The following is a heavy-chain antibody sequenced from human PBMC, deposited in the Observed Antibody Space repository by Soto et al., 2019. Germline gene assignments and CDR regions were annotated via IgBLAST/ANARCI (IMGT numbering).Heavy chain of an antibody. CDR1: GFTFSDYY. CDR2: IVSRSAYT. V-gene: IGHV3-11*06. D-gene: IGHD6-13*01. Sequence: QVQLVESGGGLVKPGGSLRLSCAASGFTFSDYYMTWIRQAPGKGLEWVSYIVSRSAYTAYAESVKGRFTISRDNAKNSLYLEVNGLRVEDTAVYYFARLRASSWYMGGYLDYWGQGTVVTVSS. CDR3: ARLRASSWYMGGYLDY. J-gene: IGHJ4*02.